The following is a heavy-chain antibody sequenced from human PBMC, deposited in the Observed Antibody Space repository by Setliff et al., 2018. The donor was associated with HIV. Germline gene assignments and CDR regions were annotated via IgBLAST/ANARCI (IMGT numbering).Heavy chain of an antibody. Sequence: ASVKVSCKASGYTFTSYGISWVRQAPGQGLEWMGWISAYNGNTHYAQRLQCRVTMTTDTSTRTAYMELRSLRSDDTAVYYCARQFLDWSNDYYSRYYMDVWGKGTTVTVSS. J-gene: IGHJ6*03. CDR3: ARQFLDWSNDYYSRYYMDV. D-gene: IGHD3-3*01. CDR2: ISAYNGNT. CDR1: GYTFTSYG. V-gene: IGHV1-18*01.